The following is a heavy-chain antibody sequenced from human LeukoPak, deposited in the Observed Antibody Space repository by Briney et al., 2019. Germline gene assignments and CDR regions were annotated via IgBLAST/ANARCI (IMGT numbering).Heavy chain of an antibody. CDR2: TYYRSKWYN. V-gene: IGHV6-1*01. CDR3: AKGGGATPRFDY. CDR1: GDSVSSNSAA. J-gene: IGHJ4*02. D-gene: IGHD1-26*01. Sequence: SQTLSLTCAISGDSVSSNSAAWNWIRQSPSRGLEWLGRTYYRSKWYNDYAVSVKSRITINPDTSKNRFSLQLNSVTPEDTAVYYCAKGGGATPRFDYWGQGTLVTVSS.